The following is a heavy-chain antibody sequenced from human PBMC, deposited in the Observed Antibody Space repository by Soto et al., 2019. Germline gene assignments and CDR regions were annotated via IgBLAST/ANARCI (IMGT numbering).Heavy chain of an antibody. CDR1: GFTFSSYG. V-gene: IGHV3-30*18. J-gene: IGHJ4*02. Sequence: GGSLRLSCAASGFTFSSYGMHWVRQAPGKGLEWVAVISYDGSNKYYADSVKGRFTISRDNSKNTLYLQMNSLRAEDTAVYYCAKGPNYYDSSVNYWGQGTLVTVSS. D-gene: IGHD3-22*01. CDR2: ISYDGSNK. CDR3: AKGPNYYDSSVNY.